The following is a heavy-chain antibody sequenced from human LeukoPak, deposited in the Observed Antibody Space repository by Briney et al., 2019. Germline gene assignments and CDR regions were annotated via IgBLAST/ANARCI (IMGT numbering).Heavy chain of an antibody. V-gene: IGHV4-59*11. CDR2: ISYSGNT. J-gene: IGHJ6*03. CDR3: ASSGQCTNGLCRDVGYMDV. Sequence: PSETLSLTCTVSGASINSHYWSWVRQPPGKGLVWIGYISYSGNTNYNPSLKSRVTISMHTSKNQLSLKLNSVTAADTAVYYCASSGQCTNGLCRDVGYMDVWGKGTTVTVSS. CDR1: GASINSHY. D-gene: IGHD2-8*01.